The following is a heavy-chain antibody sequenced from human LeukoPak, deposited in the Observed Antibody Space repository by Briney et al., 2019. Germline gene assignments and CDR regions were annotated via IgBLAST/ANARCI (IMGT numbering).Heavy chain of an antibody. J-gene: IGHJ6*02. CDR1: GGTFSSYA. D-gene: IGHD3-22*01. Sequence: GASVNVSCKASGGTFSSYAISWVRQAPGQGLEWMGGIIPIFGTANYAQKFQGRVTITADESTSTAYMELSSLRSEDTAVYYCAKAHYYDSSGYLETRYYYYYYGMDVWGQGTTVTVSS. CDR2: IIPIFGTA. CDR3: AKAHYYDSSGYLETRYYYYYYGMDV. V-gene: IGHV1-69*13.